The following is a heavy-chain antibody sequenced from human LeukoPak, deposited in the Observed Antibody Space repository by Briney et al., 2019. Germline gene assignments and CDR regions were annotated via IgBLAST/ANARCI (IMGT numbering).Heavy chain of an antibody. CDR2: ISSSSSYI. D-gene: IGHD6-13*01. J-gene: IGHJ3*02. CDR1: GFTFSSYS. Sequence: GGSLRLSCAASGFTFSSYSMNWVRQAPGKGLEWVSSISSSSSYIYYADSVKGRFTISRDNAKNSLYLQMNSLRAEDTAVYYCARGGYSSSWLDNAFDIWGQGTMVTVSS. V-gene: IGHV3-21*01. CDR3: ARGGYSSSWLDNAFDI.